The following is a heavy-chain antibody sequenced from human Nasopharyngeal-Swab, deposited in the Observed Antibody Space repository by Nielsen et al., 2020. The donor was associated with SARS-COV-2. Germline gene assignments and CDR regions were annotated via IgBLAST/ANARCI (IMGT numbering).Heavy chain of an antibody. V-gene: IGHV4-39*01. CDR1: GGSISSSTYY. CDR3: ASIRRATYVN. Sequence: SETLSLTCTVSGGSISSSTYYWGWIRQPPGKGLEWIGSRYYNVTTYYNPSLKSRVIISVDMSKNQFSLKLSSVTAADTAVYYCASIRRATYVNWGQGTLVTVSS. D-gene: IGHD1-26*01. CDR2: RYYNVTT. J-gene: IGHJ4*02.